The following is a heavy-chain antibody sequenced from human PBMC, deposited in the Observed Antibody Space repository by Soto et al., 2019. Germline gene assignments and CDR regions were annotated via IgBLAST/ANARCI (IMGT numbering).Heavy chain of an antibody. CDR1: GFTFSSYA. J-gene: IGHJ6*02. CDR2: ISGSGGST. CDR3: AKVPRGYSYGGYYYYGMDV. V-gene: IGHV3-23*01. D-gene: IGHD5-18*01. Sequence: LRLSCAASGFTFSSYAMSWVRQAPGKGLEWVSAISGSGGSTYYADSVKGRFTISRDNSKNTLYLQMNSLRAEDTAVYYCAKVPRGYSYGGYYYYGMDVWGQGTTVTVSS.